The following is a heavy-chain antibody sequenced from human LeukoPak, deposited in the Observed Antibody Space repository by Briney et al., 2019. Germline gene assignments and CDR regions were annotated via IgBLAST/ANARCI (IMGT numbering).Heavy chain of an antibody. CDR2: IKQDGSEK. CDR1: GFTFSSYA. D-gene: IGHD4-17*01. CDR3: ARDGDTNFDY. Sequence: GGSLRLSCAASGFTFSSYAMSWVRQAPGKGLEWVANIKQDGSEKYYVDSVKGRFTISRDNAKNSLYLQMNSLRAEDTAVYYCARDGDTNFDYWGQGTLVTDSS. J-gene: IGHJ4*02. V-gene: IGHV3-7*01.